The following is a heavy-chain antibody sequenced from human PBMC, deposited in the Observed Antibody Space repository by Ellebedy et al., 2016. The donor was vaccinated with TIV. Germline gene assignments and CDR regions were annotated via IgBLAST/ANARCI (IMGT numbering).Heavy chain of an antibody. CDR3: AKDRTPGDGYWVFDD. D-gene: IGHD5-18*01. CDR2: IVGSGA. V-gene: IGHV3-23*01. J-gene: IGHJ4*02. CDR1: GFTFSRYA. Sequence: PGGSLRLSCAASGFTFSRYAMTWVRQAPGKGLEWVSGIVGSGAQKYADSVKGRFTNSRDNSKSTVDLQMNSLRVEDTAVYFCAKDRTPGDGYWVFDDWGQGTLVTVSS.